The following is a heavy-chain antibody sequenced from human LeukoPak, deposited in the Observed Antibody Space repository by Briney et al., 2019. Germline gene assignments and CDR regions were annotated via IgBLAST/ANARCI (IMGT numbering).Heavy chain of an antibody. J-gene: IGHJ5*02. D-gene: IGHD3-10*01. Sequence: GASVKVSCKASGYTFSSYGISWVRQAPGQGLEWMGWISAYNGNTNYAQKFQGRVTMTRDTSISTAYMELSRLRYDDTAVYYCAGPLRVTMVRGAAFRASSDFDPWGQGTLVTVSS. V-gene: IGHV1-18*01. CDR1: GYTFSSYG. CDR3: AGPLRVTMVRGAAFRASSDFDP. CDR2: ISAYNGNT.